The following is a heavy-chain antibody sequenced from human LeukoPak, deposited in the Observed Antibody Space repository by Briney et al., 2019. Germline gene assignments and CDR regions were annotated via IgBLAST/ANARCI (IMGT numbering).Heavy chain of an antibody. CDR2: MNPNSGNT. J-gene: IGHJ6*03. CDR3: ARGLITDIVVVPAAAYYYYMDV. CDR1: GYTFTSYD. Sequence: ASVKVSCQASGYTFTSYDINWVRQATGQGLEWMGWMNPNSGNTGYAQKFQGRVTITRNTSISTAYMELSSLRSEDTAVYYCARGLITDIVVVPAAAYYYYMDVWGKGTTVTVSS. D-gene: IGHD2-2*01. V-gene: IGHV1-8*03.